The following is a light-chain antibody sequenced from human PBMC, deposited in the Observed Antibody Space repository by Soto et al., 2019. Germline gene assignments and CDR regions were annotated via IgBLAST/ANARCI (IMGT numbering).Light chain of an antibody. V-gene: IGKV1D-12*01. Sequence: DIQMTQSPSSVSASVGDRVTITCRASQGIGRWLAWYQQKPGKAPKLLIYAASSLQSGGPSRFSGSGSVTDFTLTISSLQPEDFASYHCQQANSFPPAFGGGTKVEIQ. CDR2: AAS. CDR3: QQANSFPPA. CDR1: QGIGRW. J-gene: IGKJ4*01.